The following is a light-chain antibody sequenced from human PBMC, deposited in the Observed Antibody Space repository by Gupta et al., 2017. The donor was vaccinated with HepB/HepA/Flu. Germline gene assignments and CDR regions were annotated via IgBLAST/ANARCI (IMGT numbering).Light chain of an antibody. CDR1: SSDVGSYNL. CDR2: EVS. V-gene: IGLV2-23*02. Sequence: QSALTHPSSVSGSSGQLITISCTGTSSDVGSYNLVSWYQQHPGKSPKLMIYEVSKRPSGVSNRFSGSKSGNTASLTISGLQAEDEADYYCCSYAGSSTFVVFGGGTKLTVL. J-gene: IGLJ2*01. CDR3: CSYAGSSTFVV.